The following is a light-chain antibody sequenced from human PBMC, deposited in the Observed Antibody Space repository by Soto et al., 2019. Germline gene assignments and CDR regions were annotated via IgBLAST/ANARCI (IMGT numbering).Light chain of an antibody. J-gene: IGKJ5*01. CDR3: QHHHNWQIT. CDR1: HSVSSH. V-gene: IGKV3-15*01. CDR2: DES. Sequence: IVMKMSAATVSVSTRDRAPVSCSSSHSVSSHLAWYQHKPGQAPRLLFYDESTRATGIPARFSGSGSGTEFTPTISSLLYEDFAVYYCQHHHNWQITFGQGTRLEIK.